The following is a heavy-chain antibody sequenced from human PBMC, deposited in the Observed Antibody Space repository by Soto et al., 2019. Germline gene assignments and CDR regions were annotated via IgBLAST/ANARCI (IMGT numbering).Heavy chain of an antibody. Sequence: SVKVSCKASGGTFSSYAISWVRQAPGQGREWMGGIIPIFGTANYAQKFQGRVTITADESTSTAYMELSSLRSEDTAVYYCARDNYDSSGRFDYWGQGTLVTVSS. CDR3: ARDNYDSSGRFDY. V-gene: IGHV1-69*13. CDR2: IIPIFGTA. D-gene: IGHD3-22*01. CDR1: GGTFSSYA. J-gene: IGHJ4*02.